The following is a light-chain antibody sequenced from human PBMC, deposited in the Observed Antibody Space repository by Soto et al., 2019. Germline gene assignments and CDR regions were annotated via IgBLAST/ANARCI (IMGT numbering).Light chain of an antibody. CDR3: QQYNSYGT. CDR2: KAS. CDR1: QSISSW. J-gene: IGKJ1*01. Sequence: DIQMTQSPSTLSASVGYRFTMSCRASQSISSWLAWYQQKPGKAPKLLIYKASSLQSGVPSRFSGSGSGTEFTLTISSLQPDDLATYYCQQYNSYGTFGQGTKVDI. V-gene: IGKV1-5*03.